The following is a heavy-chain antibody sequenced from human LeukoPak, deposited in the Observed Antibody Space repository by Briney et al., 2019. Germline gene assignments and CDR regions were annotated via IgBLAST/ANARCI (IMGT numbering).Heavy chain of an antibody. J-gene: IGHJ4*02. V-gene: IGHV1-8*01. CDR1: GYTFTSYD. Sequence: ASVKVSCKASGYTFTSYDINWVRQATGQGLEWMGWMNPNSGNTGYAQKFQGRVTMTRNTSISTAYMELSSLRSEDTAVYYCARGRTYSSSWYRRGLVDYWGQGTLVTVSS. CDR2: MNPNSGNT. CDR3: ARGRTYSSSWYRRGLVDY. D-gene: IGHD6-13*01.